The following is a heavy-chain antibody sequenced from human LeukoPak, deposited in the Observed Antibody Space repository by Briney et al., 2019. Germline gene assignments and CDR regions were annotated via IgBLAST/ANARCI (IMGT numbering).Heavy chain of an antibody. CDR1: GYTFTSYA. Sequence: GASVKVSCKASGYTFTSYAMHWVRQAPGQRLEWMGWINAGNGNTKYSQKFQGRVTITRDTSASTAYMELSSLRSEDTAVYYCARVFTDYHTNLGGYYYYGMDVWGQGTTVTVSS. D-gene: IGHD3-10*01. CDR3: ARVFTDYHTNLGGYYYYGMDV. V-gene: IGHV1-3*01. J-gene: IGHJ6*02. CDR2: INAGNGNT.